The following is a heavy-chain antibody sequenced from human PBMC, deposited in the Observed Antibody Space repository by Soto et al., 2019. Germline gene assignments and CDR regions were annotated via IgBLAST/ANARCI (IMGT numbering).Heavy chain of an antibody. CDR3: AKYSTTGASRLFDY. CDR1: GFTFTNYA. D-gene: IGHD1-1*01. V-gene: IGHV3-23*01. CDR2: TTSSGDVT. Sequence: PGGSLRLSCGASGFTFTNYAVAWIRQAPGKGLAWVSSTTSSGDVTYYADSVKGRFTVSRDNSKYTLYLQMNSLRAEDTATYYCAKYSTTGASRLFDYWGQGTLVTVSS. J-gene: IGHJ4*02.